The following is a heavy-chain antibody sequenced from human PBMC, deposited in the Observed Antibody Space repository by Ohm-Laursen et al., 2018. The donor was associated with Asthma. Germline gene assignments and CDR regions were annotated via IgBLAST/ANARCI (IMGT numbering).Heavy chain of an antibody. J-gene: IGHJ6*02. CDR1: GYTFTSYW. V-gene: IGHV5-51*01. CDR3: ARHRYCSSTNCPLIYYYYYGMDV. D-gene: IGHD2-2*01. CDR2: IYPGDSDT. Sequence: ESLKISCKASGYTFTSYWIGWVRQLPGKGLEWIGIIYPGDSDTRYSPSFQGQVSISADKSNTTAYLQWSSLKASDTAMYFCARHRYCSSTNCPLIYYYYYGMDVWGQGTTVTVSS.